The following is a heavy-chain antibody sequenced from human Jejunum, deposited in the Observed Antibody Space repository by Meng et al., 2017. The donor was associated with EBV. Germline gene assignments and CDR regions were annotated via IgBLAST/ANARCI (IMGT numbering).Heavy chain of an antibody. D-gene: IGHD5-12*01. CDR1: GGSVNSGNVY. CDR3: AGLRYSGYDRAFDY. J-gene: IGHJ4*02. CDR2: IYYSGST. Sequence: VQPQESGPGLVKPAETLSLTVTVSGGSVNSGNVYWSWIRQPSGKGLEWIGYIYYSGSTNYIPSLKSRATISLDTSKNQFSLKLSSVTAADTAVYYCAGLRYSGYDRAFDYWGQGALVTVSS. V-gene: IGHV4-61*01.